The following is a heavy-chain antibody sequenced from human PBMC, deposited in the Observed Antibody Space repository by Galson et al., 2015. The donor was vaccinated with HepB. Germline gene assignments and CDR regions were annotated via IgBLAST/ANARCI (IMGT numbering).Heavy chain of an antibody. CDR1: GYTFTSYA. CDR2: INAGNGNT. V-gene: IGHV1-3*01. Sequence: SVKVSCKASGYTFTSYAMHWVRQAPGQRLEWMGWINAGNGNTKYSQKFQGRVTITRDTSASTAYMELSSLRSEDTAVYYCASTTHPARGGSYPPFDYWGQGTLVTVSS. J-gene: IGHJ4*02. CDR3: ASTTHPARGGSYPPFDY. D-gene: IGHD1-26*01.